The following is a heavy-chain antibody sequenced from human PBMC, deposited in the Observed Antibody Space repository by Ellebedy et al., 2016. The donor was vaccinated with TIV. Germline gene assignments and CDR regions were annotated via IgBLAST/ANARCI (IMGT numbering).Heavy chain of an antibody. D-gene: IGHD3-22*01. CDR1: GGSFSGYY. CDR3: ARADRGYDSSGTSFDY. V-gene: IGHV4-34*01. J-gene: IGHJ4*02. Sequence: SETLSLXXAVYGGSFSGYYWSWIRQPPGKGLEWIGEINHSGSTNYNPSLKSRVTISVDTSKNQFSLKLSSVTAADTAVYYCARADRGYDSSGTSFDYWGQGTLVTVSS. CDR2: INHSGST.